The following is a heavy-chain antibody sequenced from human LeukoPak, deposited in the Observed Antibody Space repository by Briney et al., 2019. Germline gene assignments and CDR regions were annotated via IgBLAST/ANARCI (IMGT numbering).Heavy chain of an antibody. D-gene: IGHD6-13*01. CDR1: GFTVSSNY. J-gene: IGHJ6*02. CDR2: IYSGGST. V-gene: IGHV3-53*01. CDR3: ASFGYSSSWEPYYYYYYGMDV. Sequence: GGSLRLSCAASGFTVSSNYMSWVRQAPGKGLEWVSVIYSGGSTYYADSVKGRFTISRDNSKNTLYLQMNSLRAEDTAVYYCASFGYSSSWEPYYYYYYGMDVWGQGTTVAVSS.